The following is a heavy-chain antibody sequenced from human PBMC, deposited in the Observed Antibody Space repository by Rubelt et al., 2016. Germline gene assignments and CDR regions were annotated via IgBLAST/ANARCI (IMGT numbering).Heavy chain of an antibody. D-gene: IGHD1-20*01. CDR2: IWSDGSDK. CDR3: ARVVTGNTIAFDI. J-gene: IGHJ3*02. V-gene: IGHV3-33*01. Sequence: QVQLVESGGGVVQPGRSLRLSCAASGFTFRTYGMHWVRQAPGKGLEWVAVIWSDGSDKYYADSVKGRFTISRDNSKNTLYLQMNTLRAEDTAVYYCARVVTGNTIAFDIWGQGTMVTVSS. CDR1: GFTFRTYG.